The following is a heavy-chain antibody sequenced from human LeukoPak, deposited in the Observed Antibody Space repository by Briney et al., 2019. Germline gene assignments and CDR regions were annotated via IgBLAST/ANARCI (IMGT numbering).Heavy chain of an antibody. Sequence: GGSLRLSCAASGFTFSSYGMNWVRPAPGRGLELVSSITSSSSYIYYADSVKGRFTISRDNAKNSLYLQMNSLRAEDTAVYYCARSYSSSRGTFDYWGQGTLVTVSS. CDR2: ITSSSSYI. CDR1: GFTFSSYG. J-gene: IGHJ4*02. D-gene: IGHD6-6*01. CDR3: ARSYSSSRGTFDY. V-gene: IGHV3-21*01.